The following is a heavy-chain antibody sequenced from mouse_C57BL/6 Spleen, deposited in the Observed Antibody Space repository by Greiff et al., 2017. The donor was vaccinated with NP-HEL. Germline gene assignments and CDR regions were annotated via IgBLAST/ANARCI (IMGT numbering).Heavy chain of an antibody. CDR2: INPYNGGT. CDR3: ARNWNFPFDY. CDR1: GYTFTDYY. J-gene: IGHJ2*01. V-gene: IGHV1-19*01. Sequence: VHVKQSGPVLVKPGASVKMSCKASGYTFTDYYMNWVKQSHGKSLEWIGVINPYNGGTSYNQKFKGKATLTVDKSSSTAYMELNSLTSEDSAVYYCARNWNFPFDYWGQGTTLTVSS. D-gene: IGHD4-1*01.